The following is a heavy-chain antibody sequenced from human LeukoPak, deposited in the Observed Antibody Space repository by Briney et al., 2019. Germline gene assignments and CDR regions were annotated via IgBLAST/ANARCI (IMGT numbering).Heavy chain of an antibody. D-gene: IGHD6-13*01. CDR3: AKAGEGRAAAGPFDY. V-gene: IGHV3-30*18. Sequence: GGSLRPSCAASGFTFSSYGMHWVRQAPGKGLEWVAVISYDGSNKYYADSVKGRFTISRDNSKNTLYLQMNSLRAEDTAVYYCAKAGEGRAAAGPFDYWGQGTLVTVSS. J-gene: IGHJ4*02. CDR2: ISYDGSNK. CDR1: GFTFSSYG.